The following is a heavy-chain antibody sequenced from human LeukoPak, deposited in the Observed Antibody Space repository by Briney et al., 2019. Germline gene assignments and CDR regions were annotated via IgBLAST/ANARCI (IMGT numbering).Heavy chain of an antibody. CDR1: GYTFTSYG. CDR2: INPNSGGT. J-gene: IGHJ3*02. Sequence: ASVKVSCKASGYTFTSYGISWVRQAPGQGLEWMGWINPNSGGTNYAQKFQGWVTMTRDTSISTAYMELSRLRSDDTAVYYCARGDAFDIWGQGTMVIVSS. V-gene: IGHV1-2*04. CDR3: ARGDAFDI.